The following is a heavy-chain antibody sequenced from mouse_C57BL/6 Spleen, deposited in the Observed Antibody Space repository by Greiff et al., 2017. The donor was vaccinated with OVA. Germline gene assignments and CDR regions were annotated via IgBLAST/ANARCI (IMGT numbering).Heavy chain of an antibody. CDR3: TRPYSSGYVLDY. V-gene: IGHV1-15*01. J-gene: IGHJ2*01. D-gene: IGHD3-2*02. CDR1: GYTFTDYE. Sequence: QVHVKQSGAELVRPGASVTLSCKASGYTFTDYEMHWVKQTPVHGLEWIGAIDPETGGTAYNQKFKGKAILTADKSSSTAYMELRSLTSEDSAVYYCTRPYSSGYVLDYWGQGTTLTVSS. CDR2: IDPETGGT.